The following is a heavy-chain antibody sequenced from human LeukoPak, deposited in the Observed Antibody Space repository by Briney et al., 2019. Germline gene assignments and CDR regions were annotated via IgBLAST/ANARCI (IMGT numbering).Heavy chain of an antibody. Sequence: ASVKVSCKASGGTFSSYAISWVRQAPGQGLEWMGRIIPIFGIANYAQKFQGRVTITADKSTSTAYMELSSLRSEDTPVYYCARSVDYYDSSGYLYFDYWGQGTLVTVSS. CDR1: GGTFSSYA. J-gene: IGHJ4*02. V-gene: IGHV1-69*04. CDR2: IIPIFGIA. CDR3: ARSVDYYDSSGYLYFDY. D-gene: IGHD3-22*01.